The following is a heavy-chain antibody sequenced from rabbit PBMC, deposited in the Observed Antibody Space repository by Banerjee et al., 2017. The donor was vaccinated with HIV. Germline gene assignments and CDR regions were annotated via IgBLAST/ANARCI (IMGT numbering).Heavy chain of an antibody. CDR1: GFSFGQD. V-gene: IGHV1S40*01. D-gene: IGHD4-1*01. CDR2: IYAGDGNT. CDR3: ARDLAGVIGWNFGL. Sequence: QSLEESGGDLVKPGASLTLTCTASGFSFGQDMCWVRQAPGKGLELIACIYAGDGNTYYASWAKGRFSISKISSTTVTLQMTSLTVADTATYFCARDLAGVIGWNFGLWGQGTLVTVS. J-gene: IGHJ3*01.